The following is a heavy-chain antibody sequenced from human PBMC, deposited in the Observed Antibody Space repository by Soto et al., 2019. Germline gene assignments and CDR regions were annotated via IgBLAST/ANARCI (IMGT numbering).Heavy chain of an antibody. J-gene: IGHJ6*03. CDR3: ARGYLNYDILTGYYRNYYYYYMDV. D-gene: IGHD3-9*01. CDR2: IKQDGSEK. CDR1: GFTFSSYW. V-gene: IGHV3-7*01. Sequence: GGSLRLSCAASGFTFSSYWMSWVRQAPGKGLEWVANIKQDGSEKYYVDSVKGRFTISRDNAKNSLYLQMNSLRAEDTAVYYCARGYLNYDILTGYYRNYYYYYMDVWGKGTTVTVSS.